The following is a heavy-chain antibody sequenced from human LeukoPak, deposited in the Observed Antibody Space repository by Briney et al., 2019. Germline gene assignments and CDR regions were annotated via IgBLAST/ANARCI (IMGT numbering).Heavy chain of an antibody. D-gene: IGHD3-22*01. CDR1: GFTFSSYG. J-gene: IGHJ4*02. CDR3: AKDGHSSAYYFDY. V-gene: IGHV3-33*06. Sequence: GRSLRLSCAASGFTFSSYGMHWVRQAPGKGLEWVAVIWYDGSNKYYADSVKGRFTISRDNSKNTLYLQMNSLRAEDTAVYYCAKDGHSSAYYFDYWGQGTLVTVSP. CDR2: IWYDGSNK.